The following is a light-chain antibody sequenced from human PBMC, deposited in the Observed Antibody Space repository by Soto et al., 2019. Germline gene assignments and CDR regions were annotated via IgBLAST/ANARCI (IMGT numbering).Light chain of an antibody. V-gene: IGKV3-20*01. Sequence: EIVLTQSPGTLSLSPGERATLSCRASQSVSSSYLAWYQQKPGQAPRLLIYGASSRATGIPDRFSGSGSGTDFTLTITGLEPEDCAVYYCQQYGSSPATFGQGTKLEIK. CDR2: GAS. CDR3: QQYGSSPAT. J-gene: IGKJ2*01. CDR1: QSVSSSY.